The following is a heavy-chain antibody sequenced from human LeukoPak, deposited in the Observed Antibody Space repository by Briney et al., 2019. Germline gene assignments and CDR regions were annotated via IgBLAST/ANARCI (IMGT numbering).Heavy chain of an antibody. V-gene: IGHV5-51*01. CDR3: ARLADTTS. Sequence: GESLKISCKGSGYTFTDYWIAWVRQMPGKGLAWMGIIFPGDSDTRYGPSFQGQVTISADKSTTTAYLQWGSLTASDTALYFCARLADTTSWGQGTLVTVSS. CDR2: IFPGDSDT. D-gene: IGHD1-26*01. J-gene: IGHJ5*02. CDR1: GYTFTDYW.